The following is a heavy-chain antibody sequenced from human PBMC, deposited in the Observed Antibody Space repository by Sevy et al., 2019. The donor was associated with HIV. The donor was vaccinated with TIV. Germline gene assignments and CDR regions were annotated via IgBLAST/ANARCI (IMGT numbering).Heavy chain of an antibody. D-gene: IGHD5-18*01. CDR1: GGSISSGDYY. J-gene: IGHJ4*02. CDR3: ARDAYSYGYFDY. Sequence: SETLSLTCIVSGGSISSGDYYWSWIRQPPGKGLEWIGYIYYSGSTYYNPSLKSRVTISIDVSKSQFSLKLSSVTAADTAVYYCARDAYSYGYFDYWGQGTLVTVSS. CDR2: IYYSGST. V-gene: IGHV4-30-4*01.